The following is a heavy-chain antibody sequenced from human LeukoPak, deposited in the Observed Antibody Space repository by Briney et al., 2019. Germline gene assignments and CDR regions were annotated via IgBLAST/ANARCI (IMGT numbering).Heavy chain of an antibody. CDR3: ARLGYSSGWYGKIDY. CDR1: GYTFTGDY. V-gene: IGHV1-18*04. CDR2: ISAYNGNT. D-gene: IGHD6-19*01. Sequence: ASVKVSCKASGYTFTGDYIHWVRQAPGQGLEWMGWISAYNGNTNYAQKLQGRVTMTTDTSTSTAYMELRSLRSDDTAVYYCARLGYSSGWYGKIDYWGQGTLVTVSS. J-gene: IGHJ4*02.